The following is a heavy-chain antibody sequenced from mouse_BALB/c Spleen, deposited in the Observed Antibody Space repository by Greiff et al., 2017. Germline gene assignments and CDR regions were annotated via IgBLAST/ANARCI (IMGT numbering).Heavy chain of an antibody. CDR2: ISTYYGDA. J-gene: IGHJ2*01. D-gene: IGHD2-3*01. CDR3: ARTIYDGYYYFDY. V-gene: IGHV1S137*01. CDR1: GYTFTDYA. Sequence: VQLQQSGAELVRPGVSVKISCKGSGYTFTDYAMHWVKQSHAKSLEWIGVISTYYGDASYNQKFKGKATMTVDKSSSTAYMELARLTSEDSAIYYCARTIYDGYYYFDYWGQGTTRTVSS.